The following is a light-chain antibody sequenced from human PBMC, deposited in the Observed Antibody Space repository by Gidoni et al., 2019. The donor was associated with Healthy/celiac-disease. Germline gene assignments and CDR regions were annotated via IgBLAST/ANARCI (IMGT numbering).Light chain of an antibody. V-gene: IGKV3-15*01. Sequence: TMPVSSGERATLSCRASQSVSSNLAWYQQKPGQAPRLLIYGASTRATGIPARFSGSGSGTEFTLTISSLQSEDFAVYYCQQYNNWPPITFGQGTRLEIK. CDR2: GAS. CDR3: QQYNNWPPIT. CDR1: QSVSSN. J-gene: IGKJ5*01.